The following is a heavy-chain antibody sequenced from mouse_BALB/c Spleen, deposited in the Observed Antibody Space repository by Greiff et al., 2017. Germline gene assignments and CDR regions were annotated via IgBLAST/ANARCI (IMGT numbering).Heavy chain of an antibody. V-gene: IGHV1-69*02. J-gene: IGHJ1*01. CDR3: ARYGLDWYFDV. Sequence: QVQLQQPGPELVRPGASVKLSCKASGYTFTSYWINWVKQRPGQGLEWIGNIYPSDSYTNYNQKFKDKATLTVDKSSSTAYMQLSSPTSEDSAVYYCARYGLDWYFDVWGAGTTVTVSS. CDR1: GYTFTSYW. D-gene: IGHD1-1*02. CDR2: IYPSDSYT.